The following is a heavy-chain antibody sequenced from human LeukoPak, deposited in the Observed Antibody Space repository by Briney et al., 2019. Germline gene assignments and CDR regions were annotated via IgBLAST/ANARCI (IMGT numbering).Heavy chain of an antibody. CDR2: IYPGDFDT. V-gene: IGHV5-51*01. Sequence: GESLKISCKGSGYSFTSYWIGWVRQMPGKGLEWMGIIYPGDFDTRYSPSFQGQVTISADKSISTAYLQWSSLKASDTAMYYCARPIRAYDSSGPDAFDIWGQGTMVTVSS. CDR3: ARPIRAYDSSGPDAFDI. D-gene: IGHD3-22*01. J-gene: IGHJ3*02. CDR1: GYSFTSYW.